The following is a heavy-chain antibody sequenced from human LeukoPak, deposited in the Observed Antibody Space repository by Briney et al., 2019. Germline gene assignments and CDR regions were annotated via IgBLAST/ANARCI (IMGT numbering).Heavy chain of an antibody. CDR2: IYYSGNT. CDR1: GGSISSSSYY. J-gene: IGHJ4*02. CDR3: ANSANYGGNSGYFDY. D-gene: IGHD4-23*01. V-gene: IGHV4-39*01. Sequence: SETLSHTCTVSGGSISSSSYYWGWIRQPPGKGLEWIGSIYYSGNTYYNPSLKSRVTISIDTSKNQFSLKLSSVTAADTAVYYCANSANYGGNSGYFDYWGQGTLVTVSS.